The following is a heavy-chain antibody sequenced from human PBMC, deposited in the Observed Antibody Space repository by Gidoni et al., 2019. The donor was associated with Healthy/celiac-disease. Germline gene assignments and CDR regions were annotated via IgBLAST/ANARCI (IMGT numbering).Heavy chain of an antibody. Sequence: QVQLVESGGGVVQPGRSLRLSCAASGFTFSSFAMHWVRQAPGKGLEWVAVISYDGSNKYYADSVKGRFTISRDNSKNTLYLQMNSLRAEDTAVYYCARDHGIVVVPAGGAFDPWGQGTLVTVSS. D-gene: IGHD2-2*01. CDR2: ISYDGSNK. CDR1: GFTFSSFA. CDR3: ARDHGIVVVPAGGAFDP. J-gene: IGHJ5*02. V-gene: IGHV3-30-3*01.